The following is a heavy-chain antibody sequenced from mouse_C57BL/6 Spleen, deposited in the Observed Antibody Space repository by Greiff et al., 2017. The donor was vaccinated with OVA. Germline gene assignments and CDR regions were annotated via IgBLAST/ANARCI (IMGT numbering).Heavy chain of an antibody. J-gene: IGHJ2*01. V-gene: IGHV1-66*01. Sequence: QVQLKQSGPELVKPGASVKISCKASGYSFTSYYIHWVKQRPGQGLEWIGWFYPGSGNTKYNEKFKGKATLTADTSSSTAYMQLSSLTSEDSAVYYCARHSSGYKDYFDYWGQGTTLTVSS. D-gene: IGHD3-2*02. CDR2: FYPGSGNT. CDR3: ARHSSGYKDYFDY. CDR1: GYSFTSYY.